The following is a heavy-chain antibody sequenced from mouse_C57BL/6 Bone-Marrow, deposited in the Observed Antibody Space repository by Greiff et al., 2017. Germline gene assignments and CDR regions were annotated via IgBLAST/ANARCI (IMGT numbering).Heavy chain of an antibody. J-gene: IGHJ4*01. CDR2: IHPNSGST. V-gene: IGHV1-64*01. D-gene: IGHD2-3*01. CDR1: GYTFTSYW. CDR3: SRLGGYYVYYYAMDY. Sequence: QVQLQQPGAELVKPGASVKLSCKASGYTFTSYWMHWVKQRPGQGLEWIGMIHPNSGSTNYNEKFKSKDTLTVDTSSSTAYMQLSSLTSEDSAVXYCSRLGGYYVYYYAMDYWGQGTSVTVSS.